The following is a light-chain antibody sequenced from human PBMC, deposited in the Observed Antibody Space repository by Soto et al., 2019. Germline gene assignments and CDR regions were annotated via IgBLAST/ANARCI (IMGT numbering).Light chain of an antibody. CDR2: EVT. CDR1: SGDIGSYNR. CDR3: SSYTNINTRACV. V-gene: IGLV2-14*01. Sequence: QSALTQPASVSGSPGQSITISCTGTSGDIGSYNRVSWYQQHPGKAPKLLIYEVTDRPPGVSNRFSGSKSGNTASLTISGLQAEDEAEYYCSSYTNINTRACVFGTGTKLTVL. J-gene: IGLJ1*01.